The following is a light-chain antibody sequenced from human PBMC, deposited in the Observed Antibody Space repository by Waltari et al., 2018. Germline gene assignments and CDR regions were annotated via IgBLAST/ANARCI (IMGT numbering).Light chain of an antibody. CDR3: QSYDNRLSYV. Sequence: QSLPTQPPSVSGAPGQRVTIPCPGSRSHFAPLDLPWYPQLPAQAPKLLIFASNNRPSGVPDRFSGSKSGTSASLAITGLQPEDEGDYYCQSYDNRLSYVFGSGTKVTVL. CDR1: RSHFAPLD. V-gene: IGLV1-40*01. J-gene: IGLJ1*01. CDR2: ASN.